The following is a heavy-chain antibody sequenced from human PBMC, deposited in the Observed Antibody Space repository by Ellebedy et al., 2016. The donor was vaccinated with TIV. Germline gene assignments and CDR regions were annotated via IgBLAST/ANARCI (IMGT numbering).Heavy chain of an antibody. Sequence: MPSETLSLTCTVSGGSISSGYYYWSWIRQHPGKGLEWIGYIYYSGSTYYNPSLKSRLTISVDTSKNQFSLKLSSVTAADTAVYYCALSTIATPGGLDYWGQGTLVTVSA. J-gene: IGHJ4*02. CDR1: GGSISSGYYY. V-gene: IGHV4-31*03. CDR2: IYYSGST. CDR3: ALSTIATPGGLDY. D-gene: IGHD6-6*01.